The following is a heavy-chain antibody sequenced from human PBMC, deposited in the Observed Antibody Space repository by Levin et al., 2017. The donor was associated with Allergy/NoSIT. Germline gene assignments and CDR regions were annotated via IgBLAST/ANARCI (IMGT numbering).Heavy chain of an antibody. J-gene: IGHJ3*01. Sequence: GGSLRLSCAASGFTFSKYAMIWVRQAPEKGLEWVSLIAAGGSITQYSDSVKGRFTISRDNSKNTLYLEMSSLRAGDTAVYFCARPFSSASGIYSTAFDFWGQGTMVTVSS. CDR2: IAAGGSIT. CDR3: ARPFSSASGIYSTAFDF. CDR1: GFTFSKYA. D-gene: IGHD3-3*01. V-gene: IGHV3-23*01.